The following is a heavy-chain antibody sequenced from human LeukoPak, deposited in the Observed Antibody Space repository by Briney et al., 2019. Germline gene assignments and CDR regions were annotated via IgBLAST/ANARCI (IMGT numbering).Heavy chain of an antibody. CDR2: MNPNSGNT. V-gene: IGHV1-8*01. CDR1: GYTFTSYD. Sequence: ASVKVSCKASGYTFTSYDINWVRQATGQGLEWMGWMNPNSGNTGYAQKFQGRVTMTRNTSISTAYMELSSLRSEDTAVYYCARAHITMVRGRIPVYFQHWGQGTLVTVSS. J-gene: IGHJ1*01. D-gene: IGHD3-10*01. CDR3: ARAHITMVRGRIPVYFQH.